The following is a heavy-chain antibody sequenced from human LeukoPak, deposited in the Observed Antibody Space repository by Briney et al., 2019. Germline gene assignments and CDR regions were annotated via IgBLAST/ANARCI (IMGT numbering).Heavy chain of an antibody. CDR1: GYTFTSYA. CDR2: INAGNGNT. D-gene: IGHD3-10*01. CDR3: ARDRITMVRGIPNWFDP. V-gene: IGHV1-3*01. Sequence: ASVKVSCKASGYTFTSYAMHWVRQAPGQRLEWMGWINAGNGNTKYSQKFQGRVTITRDTSTSTAYMELRSLRSDDTAVYYCARDRITMVRGIPNWFDPWGQGTLVTVSS. J-gene: IGHJ5*02.